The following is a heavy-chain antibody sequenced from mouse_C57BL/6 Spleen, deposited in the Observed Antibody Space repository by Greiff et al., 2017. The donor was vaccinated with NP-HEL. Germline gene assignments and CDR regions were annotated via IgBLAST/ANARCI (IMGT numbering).Heavy chain of an antibody. CDR2: ISSGSSTI. J-gene: IGHJ4*01. D-gene: IGHD1-1*01. Sequence: DVMLVESGGGLVKPGGSLKLSCAASGFTFSDYGMHWVRQAPEKGLEWVAYISSGSSTIYYADTVKGRFTISRDNAKNTLFLQMTSLRSEDTAMYYCVKDGRYAMDYWGQGTSVTVSS. V-gene: IGHV5-17*01. CDR1: GFTFSDYG. CDR3: VKDGRYAMDY.